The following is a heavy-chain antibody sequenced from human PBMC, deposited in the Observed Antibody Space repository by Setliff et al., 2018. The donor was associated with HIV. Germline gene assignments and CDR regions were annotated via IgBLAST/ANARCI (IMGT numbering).Heavy chain of an antibody. D-gene: IGHD3-10*01. Sequence: LSLTCTVSGDSINSGNYYWSWIRQHPGKCLEWIGYIYYSGSTYYSPSLKSRVTISEDTSKNQFSLKMRSVTAADTAVYYCATSPAGEILGSRPFYFDYWGQGTLVTVSS. J-gene: IGHJ4*02. V-gene: IGHV4-31*03. CDR3: ATSPAGEILGSRPFYFDY. CDR2: IYYSGST. CDR1: GDSINSGNYY.